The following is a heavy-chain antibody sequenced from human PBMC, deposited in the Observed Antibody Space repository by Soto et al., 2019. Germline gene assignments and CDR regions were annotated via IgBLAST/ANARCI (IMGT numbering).Heavy chain of an antibody. CDR2: IDPSDSYT. CDR3: TKQAGHQPIDD. D-gene: IGHD2-2*01. CDR1: GYNFISYW. V-gene: IGHV5-10-1*01. J-gene: IGHJ4*02. Sequence: PGESLKISCKASGYNFISYWINWVRQKPGKALEWMGRIDPSDSYTNYSPSFQVHVTISADKSISTAYLQWSSLKASDIAMYYCTKQAGHQPIDDWGQGHLVTVSS.